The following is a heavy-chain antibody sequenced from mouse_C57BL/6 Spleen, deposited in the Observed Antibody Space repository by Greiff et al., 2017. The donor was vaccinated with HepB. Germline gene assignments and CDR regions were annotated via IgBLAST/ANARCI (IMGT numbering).Heavy chain of an antibody. CDR3: AREGYYGRGTFDC. V-gene: IGHV1-82*01. J-gene: IGHJ2*01. CDR2: IYPGDGDT. CDR1: GYAFSSSW. Sequence: QVQLQQSGPELVKPGASVKISCKASGYAFSSSWMNWVKQRPGKGLEWIGRIYPGDGDTNYNGKFKGKATLTADKSSSTAYMPLSSLTSEDSAVYFCAREGYYGRGTFDCWGQGTTLTVSS. D-gene: IGHD1-1*01.